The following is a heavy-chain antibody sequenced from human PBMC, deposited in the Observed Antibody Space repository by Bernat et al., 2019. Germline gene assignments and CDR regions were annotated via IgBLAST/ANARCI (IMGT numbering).Heavy chain of an antibody. Sequence: EVQLVESGGGLVQPGGSLRLSCAASGFTFSSYAMSWVRQAPGKGLEWVSGMSGRGGDTYYADSVKGRFTISRDNSKNTLYLQMNSLRVEDTAVYYCARDPHGDYWFDSWGQGTLVTVSS. CDR1: GFTFSSYA. CDR3: ARDPHGDYWFDS. CDR2: MSGRGGDT. J-gene: IGHJ5*01. D-gene: IGHD4-17*01. V-gene: IGHV3-23*04.